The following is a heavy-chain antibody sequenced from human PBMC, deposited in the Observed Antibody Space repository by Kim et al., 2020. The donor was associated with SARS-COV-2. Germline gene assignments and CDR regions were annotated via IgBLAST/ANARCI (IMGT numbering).Heavy chain of an antibody. D-gene: IGHD6-19*01. V-gene: IGHV3-33*01. J-gene: IGHJ4*02. CDR3: ARDSGSSVYYFDY. Sequence: YYGDSVKGRFTITGDNAKNMVYLQMNSLRAEDTAVYYCARDSGSSVYYFDYWGQGTLVTVSS.